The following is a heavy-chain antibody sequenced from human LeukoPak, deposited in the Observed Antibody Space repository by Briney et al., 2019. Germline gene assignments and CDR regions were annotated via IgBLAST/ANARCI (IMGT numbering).Heavy chain of an antibody. V-gene: IGHV3-23*01. CDR1: TVTFSDYA. CDR2: ISGSGGNT. J-gene: IGHJ5*02. D-gene: IGHD3/OR15-3a*01. Sequence: GGSLRLSCAASTVTFSDYAMNWVRQAPGKGLEWVSGISGSGGNTYYADSVKGRFTISRDNSKSTLYLQMNSLRAEDTALYYCAKGTGINHYHWIDPWGQGTQVTVS. CDR3: AKGTGINHYHWIDP.